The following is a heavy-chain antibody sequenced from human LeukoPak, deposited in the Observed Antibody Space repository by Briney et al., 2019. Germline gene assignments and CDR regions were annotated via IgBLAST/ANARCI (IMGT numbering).Heavy chain of an antibody. CDR3: ARGFNYYYYMDV. J-gene: IGHJ6*03. V-gene: IGHV1-69*06. CDR2: IIPIFGTA. CDR1: GGTFSSYA. Sequence: ASVKVSCKASGGTFSSYAISWVRQAPGQGLEWMGGIIPIFGTANYAQKFQGRVTITADKSTSTAYMELSSLRSEDTAVYYCARGFNYYYYMDVWGKGTTVTISS.